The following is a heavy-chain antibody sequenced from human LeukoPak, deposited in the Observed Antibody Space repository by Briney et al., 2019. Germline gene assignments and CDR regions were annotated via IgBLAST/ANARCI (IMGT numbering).Heavy chain of an antibody. V-gene: IGHV1-24*01. Sequence: ASVKVSCKVSGYTLTELSMHWVRQAPGKGLEWMGGFDPEDGETIYAQKFQGRVTMTEDTSTDTAYMELSSLRSEDTAVYYCATGYYGSGSYYNLDYWGQGTLVTVSS. D-gene: IGHD3-10*01. CDR3: ATGYYGSGSYYNLDY. J-gene: IGHJ4*02. CDR1: GYTLTELS. CDR2: FDPEDGET.